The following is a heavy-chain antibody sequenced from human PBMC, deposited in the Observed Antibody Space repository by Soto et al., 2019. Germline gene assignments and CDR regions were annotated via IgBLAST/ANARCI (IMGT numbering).Heavy chain of an antibody. CDR1: GFTFSDYA. CDR3: TKSRGDAYKWGPGADQ. Sequence: QERLVESGGGVVQPGRSLRLSCAVSGFTFSDYAMHWVRQAPGKGLEWVALIWHDGLNDIYADSVRGRFTISRDMSNYTLELLVNRLSPEFTAVYYSTKSRGDAYKWGPGADQWCQGKLVTVSS. D-gene: IGHD3-10*01. V-gene: IGHV3-33*08. J-gene: IGHJ5*02. CDR2: IWHDGLND.